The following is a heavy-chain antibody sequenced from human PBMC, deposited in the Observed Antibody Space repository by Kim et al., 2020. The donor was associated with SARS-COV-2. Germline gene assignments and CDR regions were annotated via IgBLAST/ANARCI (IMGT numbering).Heavy chain of an antibody. CDR3: ARGTQTGTASLTF. V-gene: IGHV4-4*08. J-gene: IGHJ4*02. Sequence: NYIPSLKSQVTISIETSKNRFTLKLTCETAADAAVYYCARGTQTGTASLTFWGQGTLVTVSS. D-gene: IGHD1-7*01.